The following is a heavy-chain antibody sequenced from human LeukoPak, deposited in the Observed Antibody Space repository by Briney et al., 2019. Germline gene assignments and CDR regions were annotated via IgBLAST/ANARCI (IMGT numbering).Heavy chain of an antibody. D-gene: IGHD1-26*01. Sequence: GGSLRLSCAASGFTFSSYWMSWVRQAPGKGLEWVANIKQDGSEKYYVDSVKDRFTISRDNAKNSLYLQMNSLRAEDTAVYYCARPYSGSYTARYFDYWGQGTLVTVSS. J-gene: IGHJ4*02. CDR1: GFTFSSYW. CDR3: ARPYSGSYTARYFDY. V-gene: IGHV3-7*01. CDR2: IKQDGSEK.